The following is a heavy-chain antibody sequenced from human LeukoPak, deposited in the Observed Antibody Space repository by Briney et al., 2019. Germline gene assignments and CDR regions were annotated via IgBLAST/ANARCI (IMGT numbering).Heavy chain of an antibody. CDR1: GYTFTSYG. CDR3: ARGGASKRDNWFDP. J-gene: IGHJ5*02. V-gene: IGHV1-18*01. CDR2: VSAYNGDT. Sequence: VASVKVSCKAPGYTFTSYGISWVRQAPGQGLEWMGWVSAYNGDTKYAQKFQGRVTMTTDTSTRTAYMELRSLRSDDTAVYYCARGGASKRDNWFDPWGQGTLVTVSS. D-gene: IGHD4-11*01.